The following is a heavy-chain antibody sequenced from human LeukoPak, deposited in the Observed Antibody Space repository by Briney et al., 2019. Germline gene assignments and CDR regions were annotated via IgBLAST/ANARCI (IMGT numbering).Heavy chain of an antibody. CDR1: GYTFTGYY. CDR2: INPNSGGT. CDR3: TSDTYYYDSTGLGHWFDP. Sequence: ASVKVSCKASGYTFTGYYMHWVRQAPGQGLEWMGWINPNSGGTNYAQKFQGRVTMTRDTSISTAYMELSSLRSDDTAVYYCTSDTYYYDSTGLGHWFDPWGQGTLVTVSS. V-gene: IGHV1-2*02. J-gene: IGHJ5*02. D-gene: IGHD3-22*01.